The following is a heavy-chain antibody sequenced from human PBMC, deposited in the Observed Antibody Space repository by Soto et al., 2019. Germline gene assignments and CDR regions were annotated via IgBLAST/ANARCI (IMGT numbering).Heavy chain of an antibody. CDR1: GGSISSYY. J-gene: IGHJ5*02. D-gene: IGHD6-19*01. V-gene: IGHV4-59*01. Sequence: ASAPLSLTCTVSGGSISSYYWSWIRQPPGKGLEWIGYIYYSGSTNYNPSLKSRVTISVDTSKNQFSLKLSSVTAADTAVYYCASRGSGLYNWFDPWGQGTLVTVSS. CDR3: ASRGSGLYNWFDP. CDR2: IYYSGST.